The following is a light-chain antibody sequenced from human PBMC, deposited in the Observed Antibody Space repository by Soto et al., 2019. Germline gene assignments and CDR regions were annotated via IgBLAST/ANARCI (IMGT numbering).Light chain of an antibody. CDR3: SSYTTNNAHV. V-gene: IGLV2-14*01. CDR1: SNDIGAFDY. J-gene: IGLJ2*01. Sequence: QSALTKPASVSASPGQSISISCTGTSNDIGAFDYVSWYQQHPGKAPKLILFEVFNRPSGVSTRFSGSKSGSTASLTISGLQAEDEADYFCSSYTTNNAHVFGGGTKVTVL. CDR2: EVF.